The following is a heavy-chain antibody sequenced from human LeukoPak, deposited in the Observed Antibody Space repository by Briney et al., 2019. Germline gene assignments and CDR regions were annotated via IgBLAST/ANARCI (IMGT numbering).Heavy chain of an antibody. D-gene: IGHD2-2*01. CDR3: ARRLTQYDCFDP. CDR2: TYYRSTWYN. J-gene: IGHJ5*02. CDR1: GDSVSSDSVT. Sequence: SQTLSLTCAISGDSVSSDSVTWNWIRQSPSRGLEWLGRTYYRSTWYNDYAVSVRGRITVNPDTSKNQFSLHLNSVTPEDTAVYYYARRLTQYDCFDPWGQGILVTVSS. V-gene: IGHV6-1*01.